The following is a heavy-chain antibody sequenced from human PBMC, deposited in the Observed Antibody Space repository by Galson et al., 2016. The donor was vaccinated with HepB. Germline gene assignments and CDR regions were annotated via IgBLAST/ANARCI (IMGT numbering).Heavy chain of an antibody. Sequence: SLRLSCAASGFSFSDYSMNWVRQAPGKGLQWVASISRSSAFIHYADSVKGRFTISRDNAQNFLFLEIDRPKAEDTAVYYCAREHDGTSRFLDYWGQGTLVTVSS. CDR1: GFSFSDYS. D-gene: IGHD2-2*01. CDR2: ISRSSAFI. CDR3: AREHDGTSRFLDY. J-gene: IGHJ4*02. V-gene: IGHV3-21*06.